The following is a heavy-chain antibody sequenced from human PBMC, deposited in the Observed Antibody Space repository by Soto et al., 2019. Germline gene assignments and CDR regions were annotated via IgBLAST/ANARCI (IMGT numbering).Heavy chain of an antibody. CDR1: GGTFGSYA. J-gene: IGHJ6*02. Sequence: QVQLVQSGAEVKKPGSSVKVSCKASGGTFGSYAISWVRQAPGQGLEWMGGIIPIPGTANYAQKFQGRVTIAADESTSTAYMELRSLRSEDTAVYYCARSQGSSTSLEIYYYYYYGMDVWDQGTTVTVSS. V-gene: IGHV1-69*01. CDR3: ARSQGSSTSLEIYYYYYYGMDV. D-gene: IGHD2-2*01. CDR2: IIPIPGTA.